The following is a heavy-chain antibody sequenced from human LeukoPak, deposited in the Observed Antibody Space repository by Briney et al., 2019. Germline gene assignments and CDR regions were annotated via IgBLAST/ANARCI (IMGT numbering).Heavy chain of an antibody. Sequence: GGSLRLSCAPSGFTFSSYSMNWVRQAPGKGLEWVSSISNSSSYIYYAGSVKGRFTISRDNAKNSLYLQMNSLRAEDTAVYYCASTVEMATRGPFDYWGQGTLVTVSS. J-gene: IGHJ4*02. V-gene: IGHV3-21*01. CDR2: ISNSSSYI. CDR1: GFTFSSYS. D-gene: IGHD5-24*01. CDR3: ASTVEMATRGPFDY.